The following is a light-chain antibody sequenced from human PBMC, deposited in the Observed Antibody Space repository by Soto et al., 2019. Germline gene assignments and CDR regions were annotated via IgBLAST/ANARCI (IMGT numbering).Light chain of an antibody. Sequence: EIAMTQSPATLSVSPGERGTLSCRASQSVSSNLAWYQQKPGQAPRLLIYGASSRATGIPDRFSGSGSGTDFTLTISRLEPEDFAVYYCQQYGSSRTFGQGTKVDI. J-gene: IGKJ1*01. CDR2: GAS. CDR3: QQYGSSRT. CDR1: QSVSSN. V-gene: IGKV3-20*01.